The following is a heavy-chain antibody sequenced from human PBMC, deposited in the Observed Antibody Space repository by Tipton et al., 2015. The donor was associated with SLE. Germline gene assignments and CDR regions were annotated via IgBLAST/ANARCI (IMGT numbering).Heavy chain of an antibody. D-gene: IGHD2-15*01. CDR2: IDNSGST. J-gene: IGHJ5*02. V-gene: IGHV4-39*07. CDR1: GASISSSSYF. Sequence: TLSLTCTVSGASISSSSYFWGWIRQSPGKGLEWIGSIDNSGSTYDNPSLRSRVTISVDTSKNQFSLKLTSVTAADTAVYYCARDSRIGWFDPWGQGTLVTVSS. CDR3: ARDSRIGWFDP.